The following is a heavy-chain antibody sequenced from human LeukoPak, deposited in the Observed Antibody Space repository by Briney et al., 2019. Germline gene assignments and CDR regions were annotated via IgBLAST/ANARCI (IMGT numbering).Heavy chain of an antibody. Sequence: PSETLSLTCAGYGGSFSGYYWSWIRQPPGKGLEWMGEINHSGSTNYNPSLKSRVTISVDTSKNQFSLKLSSVTAADTAVYYCARLGYCSGGSCYPSNYYYYYMDVWGKGTTVTISS. J-gene: IGHJ6*03. CDR2: INHSGST. D-gene: IGHD2-15*01. CDR1: GGSFSGYY. CDR3: ARLGYCSGGSCYPSNYYYYYMDV. V-gene: IGHV4-34*01.